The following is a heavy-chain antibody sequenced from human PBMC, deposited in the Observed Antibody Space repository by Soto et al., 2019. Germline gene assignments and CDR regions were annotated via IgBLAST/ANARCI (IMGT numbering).Heavy chain of an antibody. J-gene: IGHJ4*01. CDR3: ARAPRDYDFWSGQYYFDY. CDR1: GFTVSSNY. V-gene: IGHV3-53*04. CDR2: IYSGGST. D-gene: IGHD3-3*01. Sequence: EVQLVESGGGLVQPGGSLRLSCAASGFTVSSNYMSWVRQAPGKGLEWVSVIYSGGSTYYADSVKGRFTISRHNSKNTLYLQMNSLRAEDTAVDYCARAPRDYDFWSGQYYFDYWGQGTLVTVFS.